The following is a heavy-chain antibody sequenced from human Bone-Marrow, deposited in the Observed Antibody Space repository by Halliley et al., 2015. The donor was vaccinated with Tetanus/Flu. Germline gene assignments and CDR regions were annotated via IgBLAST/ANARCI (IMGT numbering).Heavy chain of an antibody. CDR2: LYNPGNI. D-gene: IGHD3-16*01. J-gene: IGHJ4*02. CDR3: ARRLITFGGAEGLDH. Sequence: IGSLYNPGNIYYNPSLRGRLSVSVDASKNHFYLRLNSVTAADTAVYYCARRLITFGGAEGLDHWGQGILVTVSS. V-gene: IGHV4-39*01.